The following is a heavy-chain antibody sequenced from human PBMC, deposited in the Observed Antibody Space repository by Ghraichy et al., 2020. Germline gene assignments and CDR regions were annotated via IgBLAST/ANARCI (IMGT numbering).Heavy chain of an antibody. CDR1: GFTFGDYA. J-gene: IGHJ4*02. Sequence: GESLNISCTAFGFTFGDYAMSWFRQAPGKGLEWVGFIKNKVDGGTTEYAASVKGRFTISRDDSKSIAYLQMNSLKTEDTAVYYCTRDRPIDYWGQGTLVTVSS. V-gene: IGHV3-49*03. CDR3: TRDRPIDY. CDR2: IKNKVDGGTT. D-gene: IGHD6-6*01.